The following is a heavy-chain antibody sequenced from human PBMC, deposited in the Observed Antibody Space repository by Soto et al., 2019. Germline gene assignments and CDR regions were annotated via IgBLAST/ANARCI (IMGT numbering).Heavy chain of an antibody. CDR3: ARAPTASAPCVF. CDR2: IIPVLNIA. Sequence: QVQLVQSGAEMKRPESSVKVSCEASGGPFTNYTLSWVRQAPGQGLEWMGWIIPVLNIAKYAQKFQDRINITADKSTNTAYLEVSSLRSEDTAIYFCARAPTASAPCVFWGQGTLVTVSS. J-gene: IGHJ4*02. V-gene: IGHV1-69*02. CDR1: GGPFTNYT. D-gene: IGHD2-21*02.